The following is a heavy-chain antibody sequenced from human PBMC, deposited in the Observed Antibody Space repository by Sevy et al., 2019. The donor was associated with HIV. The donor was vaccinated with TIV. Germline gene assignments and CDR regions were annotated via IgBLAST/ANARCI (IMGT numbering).Heavy chain of an antibody. D-gene: IGHD2-8*01. J-gene: IGHJ6*03. CDR3: AKDVYQPSVADEDYYYYYMDV. V-gene: IGHV3-23*01. Sequence: GGSLRLSCAASGFTFSSYAMSWVRQAPGKGLEWVSAISGSGGSTYYADSVKGRFNISRDNSKNTLYLQMNSLRAEDTAVDRCAKDVYQPSVADEDYYYYYMDVWGKGANVNVSS. CDR1: GFTFSSYA. CDR2: ISGSGGST.